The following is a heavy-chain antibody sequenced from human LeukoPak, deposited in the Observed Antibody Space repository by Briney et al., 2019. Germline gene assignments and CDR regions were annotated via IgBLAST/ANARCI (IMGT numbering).Heavy chain of an antibody. V-gene: IGHV1-2*02. Sequence: GASVKVSCKASGYTIIGYYIHWVRQAPGQGLEWMGWINPNSGGTNYEEKFQGRVTMTRDTSISTAYMELSRLRSDDTAVYYCARDASPFDYWGQGTLVTVSS. CDR3: ARDASPFDY. J-gene: IGHJ4*02. CDR1: GYTIIGYY. CDR2: INPNSGGT.